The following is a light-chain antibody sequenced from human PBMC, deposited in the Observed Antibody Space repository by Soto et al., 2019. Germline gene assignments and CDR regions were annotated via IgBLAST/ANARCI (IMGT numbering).Light chain of an antibody. Sequence: EIVVTQSPGTLSLSPGERATLACRASQSINSRYLAWYQQKPGQAPRLLIYGASSMATGIPDRFSGSGSGTDFTLTISRLEPEDFAVYYCQQFGSSPGFTFGPGTKVDIK. J-gene: IGKJ3*01. V-gene: IGKV3-20*01. CDR1: QSINSRY. CDR3: QQFGSSPGFT. CDR2: GAS.